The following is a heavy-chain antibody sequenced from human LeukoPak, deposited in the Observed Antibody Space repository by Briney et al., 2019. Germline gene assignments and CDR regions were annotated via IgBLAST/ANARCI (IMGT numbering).Heavy chain of an antibody. V-gene: IGHV1-18*01. Sequence: GASVKVSCKASGYTFTSYGISWVRQAPGQGLEWMGWISAYNGNTNYAQKLQGRVTMTTDTSTSTAYMELRSLRSDDTAVYYCARDQGILTGYYPPFYWGQGTLVTVSS. CDR3: ARDQGILTGYYPPFY. D-gene: IGHD3-9*01. CDR1: GYTFTSYG. J-gene: IGHJ4*02. CDR2: ISAYNGNT.